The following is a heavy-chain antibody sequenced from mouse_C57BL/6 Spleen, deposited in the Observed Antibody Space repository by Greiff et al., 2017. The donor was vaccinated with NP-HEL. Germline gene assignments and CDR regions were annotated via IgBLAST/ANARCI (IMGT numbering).Heavy chain of an antibody. J-gene: IGHJ1*03. Sequence: EVQLQESGPGLVKPSQSLSLTCSVTGYSITSGYYWNWIRQFPGNKLEWMGYISYDGSNNYNPSLKNRISITRDTSKNQFFLKLNSVTTEDTATYYCAREVGTSGWGTGTTVTVSS. CDR2: ISYDGSN. CDR1: GYSITSGYY. D-gene: IGHD1-3*01. V-gene: IGHV3-6*01. CDR3: AREVGTSG.